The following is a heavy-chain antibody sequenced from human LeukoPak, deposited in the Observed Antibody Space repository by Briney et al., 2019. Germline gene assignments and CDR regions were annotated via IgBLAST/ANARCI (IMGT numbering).Heavy chain of an antibody. D-gene: IGHD3-10*01. J-gene: IGHJ4*02. CDR2: IYYSGST. V-gene: IGHV4-61*01. Sequence: PSETLSLTCTVSGDSVSNGNYYWSWLRQPPGKALEWIGYIYYSGSTYYNPSLEGPVTISVDTSKNQLSVKLRSVTAAHTAVYYCARSQNYYGSGDYWSQGTLVTVSS. CDR1: GDSVSNGNYY. CDR3: ARSQNYYGSGDY.